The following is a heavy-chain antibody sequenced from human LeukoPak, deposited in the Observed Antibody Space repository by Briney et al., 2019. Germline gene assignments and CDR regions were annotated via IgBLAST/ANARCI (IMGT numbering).Heavy chain of an antibody. CDR1: GYPFTAYY. Sequence: ASVKVSCKASGYPFTAYYMHWARQAPGQGLEWMGWINPATGETKYAQNFQDRVTVTTDTSITRVYMELRRLTSDDTAVYYCAKRGAGPSIAVFDYWGQGTLVTVSS. J-gene: IGHJ4*02. D-gene: IGHD6-19*01. CDR2: INPATGET. CDR3: AKRGAGPSIAVFDY. V-gene: IGHV1-2*02.